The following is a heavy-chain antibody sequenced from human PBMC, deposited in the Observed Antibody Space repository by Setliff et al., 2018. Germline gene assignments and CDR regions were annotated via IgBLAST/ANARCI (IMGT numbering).Heavy chain of an antibody. CDR3: ARDLGHGGDSDY. J-gene: IGHJ4*02. V-gene: IGHV4-38-2*02. CDR1: GYSISSGYI. Sequence: SETLSLTCTVSGYSISSGYIWGWIRQPPGKGLEWVGNIGHTGSINYNPSLKSRLSISRDTSKNRVSLKLNSVTATDTAVYYCARDLGHGGDSDYWGQGILVTVPQ. D-gene: IGHD2-21*02. CDR2: IGHTGSI.